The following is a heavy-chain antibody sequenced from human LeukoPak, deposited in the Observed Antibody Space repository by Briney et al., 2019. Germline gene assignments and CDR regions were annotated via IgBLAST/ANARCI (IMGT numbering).Heavy chain of an antibody. D-gene: IGHD6-19*01. V-gene: IGHV1-46*01. CDR1: GYIFTSYY. CDR3: ARGDGIAVAGTEAY. CDR2: INPSGGST. Sequence: ASVKVSCKASGYIFTSYYMHWVRQAPGQGLEWMGIINPSGGSTTSPQKFQGRVTMTSDTSTSTVYMELSSLRSEDTAVYYCARGDGIAVAGTEAYWGQGTLVTVSS. J-gene: IGHJ4*02.